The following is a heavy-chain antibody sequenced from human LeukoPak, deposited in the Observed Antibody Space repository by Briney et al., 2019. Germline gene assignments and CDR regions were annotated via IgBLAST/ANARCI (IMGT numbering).Heavy chain of an antibody. CDR1: GFTFSRHS. V-gene: IGHV3-21*01. D-gene: IGHD3-10*02. CDR2: ISSSSSYI. Sequence: GGSLRLSCAASGFTFSRHSINWVRQAPGKGLERVSSISSSSSYIYYADSVKGRFTISRDNAKNSLYLQMNSLRAEDTAVYYCAELGITMIGGVWGKGTTVTISS. CDR3: AELGITMIGGV. J-gene: IGHJ6*04.